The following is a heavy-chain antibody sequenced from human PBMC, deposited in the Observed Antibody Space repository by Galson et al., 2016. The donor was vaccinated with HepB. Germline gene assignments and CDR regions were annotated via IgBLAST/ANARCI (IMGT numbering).Heavy chain of an antibody. D-gene: IGHD3-16*01. J-gene: IGHJ4*02. Sequence: SLRLSCAASGFTFRTYSMTWVRQAPGKGLEWVSSITSSSRDIYYADSLKGRFTVSRDNAKNSLYLRMNGLRAEDTAVYYCARDRSPYEPLGPDYWGQGTLVTVSS. CDR3: ARDRSPYEPLGPDY. V-gene: IGHV3-21*01. CDR1: GFTFRTYS. CDR2: ITSSSRDI.